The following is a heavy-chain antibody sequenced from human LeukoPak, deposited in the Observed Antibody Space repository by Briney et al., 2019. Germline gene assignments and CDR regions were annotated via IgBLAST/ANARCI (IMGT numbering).Heavy chain of an antibody. D-gene: IGHD3-22*01. CDR2: INSDGTR. V-gene: IGHV3-74*01. J-gene: IGHJ3*02. Sequence: GGSLRPSCAGSGFTFNNSWIHWVRQAPGKGLVWVSRINSDGTRSYADSVKGRFTISRDNAKNTLFLQMNSLRVEDTAVYFCASPRSGDRGGYHDPCDIWGQGTMVTVSS. CDR3: ASPRSGDRGGYHDPCDI. CDR1: GFTFNNSW.